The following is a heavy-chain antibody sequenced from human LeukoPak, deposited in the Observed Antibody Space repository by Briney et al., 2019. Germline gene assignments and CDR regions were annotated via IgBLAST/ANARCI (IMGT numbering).Heavy chain of an antibody. D-gene: IGHD1-7*01. Sequence: GGSLRLSCAASGFTFSNAWMSCVRQAPGKGLEWVGRIKSKTDGGTTDYAAPVKGRFTISRDDSKNTLYLQMNSLKTEDTAVYYCTTDWTGTTPDYWGQGALVTVSS. J-gene: IGHJ4*02. CDR1: GFTFSNAW. V-gene: IGHV3-15*01. CDR2: IKSKTDGGTT. CDR3: TTDWTGTTPDY.